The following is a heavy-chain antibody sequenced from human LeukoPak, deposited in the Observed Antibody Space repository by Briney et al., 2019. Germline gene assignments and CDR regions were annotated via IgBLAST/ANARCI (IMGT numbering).Heavy chain of an antibody. D-gene: IGHD2-2*01. V-gene: IGHV1-2*06. CDR3: ARGYLRRFDY. J-gene: IGHJ4*02. CDR2: INPNSGGT. CDR1: GYTFTGYY. Sequence: ASVKVSCKASGYTFTGYYMHWVRQAPGQGLEWMGRINPNSGGTNYAQKFQGRVTMTRNTSISTAYMELSSLRSEDTAVYYCARGYLRRFDYWGQGTLVTVSS.